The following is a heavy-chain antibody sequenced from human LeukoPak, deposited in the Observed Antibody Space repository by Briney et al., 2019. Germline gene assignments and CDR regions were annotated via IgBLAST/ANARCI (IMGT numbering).Heavy chain of an antibody. CDR3: ARWGPYYYDSSPPGGY. Sequence: RPSETLSLTCAVYGGSFSGYYWSWIRQPPGKGLEWIGEINHSGSTNYNPSLKSRVTISVDTSKNQFSLKLSSVTAADTAVYYCARWGPYYYDSSPPGGYWGQGTLVTVSS. J-gene: IGHJ4*02. V-gene: IGHV4-34*01. CDR1: GGSFSGYY. CDR2: INHSGST. D-gene: IGHD3-22*01.